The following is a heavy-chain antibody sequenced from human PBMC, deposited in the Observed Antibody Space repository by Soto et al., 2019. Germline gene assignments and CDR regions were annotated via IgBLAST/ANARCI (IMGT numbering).Heavy chain of an antibody. Sequence: VASVKVSCKASGYTFTTYPMNWLRQAPGQRPEWMGWINVGNGGTKYSQKFQGRVSITRDTSASTAYMQLSRLRSDDTAVYYCATDRGGYCSGGSCPEAWFDPWGQGTLVTVSS. CDR1: GYTFTTYP. J-gene: IGHJ5*02. D-gene: IGHD2-15*01. CDR3: ATDRGGYCSGGSCPEAWFDP. V-gene: IGHV1-3*01. CDR2: INVGNGGT.